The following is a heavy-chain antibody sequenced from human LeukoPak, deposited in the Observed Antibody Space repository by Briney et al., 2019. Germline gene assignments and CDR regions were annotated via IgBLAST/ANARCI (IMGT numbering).Heavy chain of an antibody. CDR2: ISYSGNT. V-gene: IGHV4-39*07. J-gene: IGHJ6*03. Sequence: SETLSLTCTVSGGSIRSSSYYWGWIRQPPGKGLEWIVSISYSGNTYYNPSLKSRVTISVDTSKNQLSLKLSSVTAADTAVYYCARVTGSYYYYYYMDVWGKGTTVTVSS. D-gene: IGHD3-10*01. CDR1: GGSIRSSSYY. CDR3: ARVTGSYYYYYYMDV.